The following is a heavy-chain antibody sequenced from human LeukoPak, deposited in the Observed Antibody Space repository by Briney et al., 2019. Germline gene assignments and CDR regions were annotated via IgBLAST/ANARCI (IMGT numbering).Heavy chain of an antibody. CDR3: ARAGYSYGTGYYFDY. Sequence: MASETLSLTCTVSGGSISRYYWRWIRLPPGEGLEWIVYIYYTGATYYNPSLKSRVTISLDTSKNQFSLKLSSVTAADAAVYYCARAGYSYGTGYYFDYWGQGALVTVSS. CDR2: IYYTGAT. V-gene: IGHV4-59*13. J-gene: IGHJ4*02. D-gene: IGHD5-18*01. CDR1: GGSISRYY.